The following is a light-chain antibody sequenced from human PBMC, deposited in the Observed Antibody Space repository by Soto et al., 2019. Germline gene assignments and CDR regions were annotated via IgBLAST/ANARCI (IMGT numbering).Light chain of an antibody. J-gene: IGLJ1*01. CDR2: DVA. Sequence: QSALTQPAXVSDSXXXXXXXXXTGTSXDVGGSNFVSWYQQHPGKPPKLIIYDVANRPSGVSNRFSGSKSGSTASLIISRLQTEDEADYYCVSYTSSTTYVFGTGTKLTVL. CDR1: SXDVGGSNF. CDR3: VSYTSSTTYV. V-gene: IGLV2-14*03.